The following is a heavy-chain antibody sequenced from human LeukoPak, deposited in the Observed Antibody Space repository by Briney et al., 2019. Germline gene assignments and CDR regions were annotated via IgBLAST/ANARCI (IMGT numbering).Heavy chain of an antibody. J-gene: IGHJ3*02. CDR3: ARDRLRYFDWLTADAFDI. D-gene: IGHD3-9*01. V-gene: IGHV1-2*02. Sequence: ASVKVSCKASGYTFTGYYMHWVRQAPGQGLEWMGWINPNSGGTNYAQKLQGRVTMTTDTSTRTAYMELRSLRSDDTAVYYCARDRLRYFDWLTADAFDIWGQGTMVTVSS. CDR2: INPNSGGT. CDR1: GYTFTGYY.